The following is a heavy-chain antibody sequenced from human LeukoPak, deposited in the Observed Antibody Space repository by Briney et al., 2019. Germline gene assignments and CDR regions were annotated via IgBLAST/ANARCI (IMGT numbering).Heavy chain of an antibody. V-gene: IGHV4-59*01. Sequence: SETLSLTCTVSGRSISSYYWSWIRQPPGKGLEWIGHIYYSGSTNYNPSLKSRVTISVDTSKNQFSLKLSSVTAADTAVYYCARDYGGGVWFDPWGQGTLVTVSS. J-gene: IGHJ5*02. D-gene: IGHD4-23*01. CDR1: GRSISSYY. CDR2: IYYSGST. CDR3: ARDYGGGVWFDP.